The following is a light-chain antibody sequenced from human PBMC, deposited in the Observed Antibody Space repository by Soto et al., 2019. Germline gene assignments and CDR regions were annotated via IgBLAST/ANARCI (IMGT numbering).Light chain of an antibody. J-gene: IGKJ1*01. CDR2: GAS. Sequence: EVVMTQSPDTLSLSPGERATLSCRASQCVRSNLAWYQQRPGQAPRLLLYGASTRATGIPDRFSGSGSGRDFELTISRLQAEDFAVYYCQQYNDWPGGTFGQGTKVEIK. V-gene: IGKV3-15*01. CDR1: QCVRSN. CDR3: QQYNDWPGGT.